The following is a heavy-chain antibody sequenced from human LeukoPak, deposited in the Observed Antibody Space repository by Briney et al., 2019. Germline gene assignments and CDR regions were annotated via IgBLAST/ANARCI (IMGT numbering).Heavy chain of an antibody. V-gene: IGHV3-7*01. CDR3: ARDRRIAAAGTYYYYYYMDV. J-gene: IGHJ6*03. CDR1: GFTFSSYS. Sequence: GGSLRLSCAASGFTFSSYSMNWVRQAPGKGLEWVANIKQDGSEKYYVDSVKGRFTISRDNAKNSLYLQMNSLRAEDTAVYYCARDRRIAAAGTYYYYYYMDVWGKGTTVTISS. CDR2: IKQDGSEK. D-gene: IGHD6-13*01.